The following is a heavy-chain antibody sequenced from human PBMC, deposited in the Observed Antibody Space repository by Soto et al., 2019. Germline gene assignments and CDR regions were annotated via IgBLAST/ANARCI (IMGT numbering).Heavy chain of an antibody. J-gene: IGHJ4*02. Sequence: SETLSLTCAVYGGSFSVYYWSWIRQPPGKGLEWIGEINHSGSTNYNPSLKSRVTISVDTSKNQLSLKLSSVTAADTAVYYCASEMKGVSYYFDYWGQGTLVTVSS. CDR1: GGSFSVYY. CDR3: ASEMKGVSYYFDY. CDR2: INHSGST. V-gene: IGHV4-34*01. D-gene: IGHD3-10*01.